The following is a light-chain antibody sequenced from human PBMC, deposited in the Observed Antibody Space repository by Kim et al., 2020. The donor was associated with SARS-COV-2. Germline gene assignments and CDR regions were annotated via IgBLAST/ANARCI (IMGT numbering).Light chain of an antibody. J-gene: IGLJ3*02. CDR1: SLRSYY. CDR3: NSREISANHLM. CDR2: GNN. V-gene: IGLV3-19*01. Sequence: ALGQTVSITCQGDSLRSYYASWYQQKPGQAPILVFYGNNNLPSGIPDRFSGSYSGNTASLTITAAQAEDEADYYCNSREISANHLMFGGGTQLTVL.